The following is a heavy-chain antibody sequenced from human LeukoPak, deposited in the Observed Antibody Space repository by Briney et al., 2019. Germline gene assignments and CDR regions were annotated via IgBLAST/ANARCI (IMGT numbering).Heavy chain of an antibody. CDR3: ARDRIRGFDWLLSRFDY. V-gene: IGHV1-18*01. CDR1: GYTFPNYG. D-gene: IGHD3-9*01. CDR2: ISAYNGNT. J-gene: IGHJ4*02. Sequence: ASVKVSCKASGYTFPNYGISWVRQAPGQGLEWMGWISAYNGNTNYAQKLQGRVTMTTDTSTSTAYMELRSLRSDDTAVYYCARDRIRGFDWLLSRFDYWGQGTLVTVSS.